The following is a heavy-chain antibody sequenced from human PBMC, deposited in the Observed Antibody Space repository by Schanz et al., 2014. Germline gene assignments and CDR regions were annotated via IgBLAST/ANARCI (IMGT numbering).Heavy chain of an antibody. Sequence: QVLLVESGGGLVKPGGSLRLSCSASGFTFSDSFMSWIRQTPGKGLEWLSYISSSGNIIHYADSVKGRFTISRDNAKNSLYLQMTGLRAEDTAVYYCARNWKGYHILGRPGWSDGMDVWGQGTTVTVSS. D-gene: IGHD3-3*01. CDR1: GFTFSDSF. CDR2: ISSSGNII. CDR3: ARNWKGYHILGRPGWSDGMDV. V-gene: IGHV3-11*01. J-gene: IGHJ6*02.